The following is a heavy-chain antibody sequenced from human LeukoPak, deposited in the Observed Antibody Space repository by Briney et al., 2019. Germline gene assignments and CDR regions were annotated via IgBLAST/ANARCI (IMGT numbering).Heavy chain of an antibody. D-gene: IGHD3-10*01. CDR2: ISGSGSGT. Sequence: GGSLRLSCAASGFTFDSYAMSWVRQAPGKGLEWVSTISGSGSGTYSADSVKGRFTISRDNSKNTLYLQMNSLRAEDTAVYYCAKRGVRGVISPSHYFDYRGQGTLVTVSS. J-gene: IGHJ4*02. CDR1: GFTFDSYA. V-gene: IGHV3-23*01. CDR3: AKRGVRGVISPSHYFDY.